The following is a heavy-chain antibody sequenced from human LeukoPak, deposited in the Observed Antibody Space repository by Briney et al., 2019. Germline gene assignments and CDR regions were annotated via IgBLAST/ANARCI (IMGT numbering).Heavy chain of an antibody. V-gene: IGHV4-59*01. CDR2: IYYSGSN. CDR1: GGSISGYH. Sequence: PSETQSLTCNVSGGSISGYHWSWIRQPPGKGLEWLGYIYYSGSNNYNPSLKSRVTMSADASKNQFSLKLSSVTAADTAVYYCARVPRSYYYYYYMDVWGKGTTVTVSS. J-gene: IGHJ6*03. CDR3: ARVPRSYYYYYYMDV.